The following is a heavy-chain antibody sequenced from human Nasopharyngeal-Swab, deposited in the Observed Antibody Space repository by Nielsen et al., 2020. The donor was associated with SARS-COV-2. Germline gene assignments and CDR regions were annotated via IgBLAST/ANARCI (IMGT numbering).Heavy chain of an antibody. CDR2: INPNSGDT. CDR1: GYTFTDYY. J-gene: IGHJ4*02. Sequence: ASVKVSCKASGYTFTDYYMHWVRQAPGQGLEWMGRINPNSGDTKYAQKFQGRVTVTRDKSINTAYMELSSLRSDDPAMYYCARDDGDVPGITGSGPPGGYWGQGTLVTVSS. D-gene: IGHD6-13*01. CDR3: ARDDGDVPGITGSGPPGGY. V-gene: IGHV1-2*06.